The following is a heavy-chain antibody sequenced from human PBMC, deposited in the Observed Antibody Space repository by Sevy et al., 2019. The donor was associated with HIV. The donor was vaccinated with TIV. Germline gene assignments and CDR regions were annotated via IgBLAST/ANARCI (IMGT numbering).Heavy chain of an antibody. CDR2: INPNSGGT. CDR3: AREMTSSSSIDY. V-gene: IGHV1-2*06. Sequence: ASVKVSCRASGYTFTGNYMHWVRQAPGQGLEWMGRINPNSGGTNYAQNFQGRVTMTSDTSINTAYMELSSLTSDDTAVYYCAREMTSSSSIDYWGQGTLVTVST. D-gene: IGHD6-6*01. CDR1: GYTFTGNY. J-gene: IGHJ4*02.